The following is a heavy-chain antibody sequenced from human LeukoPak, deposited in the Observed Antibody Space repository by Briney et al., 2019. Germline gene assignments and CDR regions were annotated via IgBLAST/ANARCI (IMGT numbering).Heavy chain of an antibody. CDR1: GYTFTGYY. CDR2: INPNSGGT. Sequence: GASVKVSCKASGYTFTGYYMHWVRQAPGQGLEWMGWINPNSGGTNYAQKFQGRVTMTRDTSISTAYMELSRLRSDDTAVYYCARVEMATIGRPFDSWGQGTLVTVSS. J-gene: IGHJ4*02. D-gene: IGHD5-24*01. CDR3: ARVEMATIGRPFDS. V-gene: IGHV1-2*02.